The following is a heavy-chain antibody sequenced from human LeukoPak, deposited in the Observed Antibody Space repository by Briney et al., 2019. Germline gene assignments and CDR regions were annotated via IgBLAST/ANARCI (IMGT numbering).Heavy chain of an antibody. V-gene: IGHV3-23*01. Sequence: GGSLRLSCVASGFTFSSSSMSWVRQARGKGLECVSSIRASDGRTYYGDSVEGRFTISRDNSKNTLYLQMNSLRAEDTAVYYCAKLVNYWGQGLLVTVSS. CDR3: AKLVNY. D-gene: IGHD2-21*01. CDR2: IRASDGRT. J-gene: IGHJ4*02. CDR1: GFTFSSSS.